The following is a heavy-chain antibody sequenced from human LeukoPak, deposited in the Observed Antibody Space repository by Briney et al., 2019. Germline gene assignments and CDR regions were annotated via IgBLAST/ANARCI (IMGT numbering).Heavy chain of an antibody. V-gene: IGHV3-23*01. Sequence: PGGSLRVSCAASGFPFTNYVMSWVRQAPGKGLEWVSSISGSGGSTSYADSVKGRFTISRDNAKNSLYLQMNSLRAEDTAVYYCARDSFLAYCGGDCRPDAFDIWGQGTMVTVSS. CDR3: ARDSFLAYCGGDCRPDAFDI. CDR1: GFPFTNYV. J-gene: IGHJ3*02. CDR2: ISGSGGST. D-gene: IGHD2-21*01.